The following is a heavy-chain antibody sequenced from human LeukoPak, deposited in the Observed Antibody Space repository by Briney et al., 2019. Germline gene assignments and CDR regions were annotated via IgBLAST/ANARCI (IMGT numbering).Heavy chain of an antibody. CDR1: GGSISSGGYY. J-gene: IGHJ4*02. CDR3: ARNYYFDY. CDR2: IYYSGST. Sequence: SETLSLTCTVSGGSISSGGYYWSWIRQHPGKGLEWIGYIYYSGSTYHNPSLKSRVTISVDTSKNRFSLKLSSVTAADTAIYYCARNYYFDYWGQGTLVTVSS. V-gene: IGHV4-31*03.